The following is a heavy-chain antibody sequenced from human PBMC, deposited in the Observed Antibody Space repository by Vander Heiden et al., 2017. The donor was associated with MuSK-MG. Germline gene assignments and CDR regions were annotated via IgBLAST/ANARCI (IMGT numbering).Heavy chain of an antibody. V-gene: IGHV1-2*02. J-gene: IGHJ4*02. D-gene: IGHD2-8*02. Sequence: QVQLVHSGAEVKKPVASVKVSCLASGYTFIAYYMHWVRQAPGQGLEWMGWINPNGGGTSYAQRFQGRVTMTRDTSINTVYMELSRLKSDDTAVYYCASGAGLWSPDHWGQGTLVTVSS. CDR2: INPNGGGT. CDR3: ASGAGLWSPDH. CDR1: GYTFIAYY.